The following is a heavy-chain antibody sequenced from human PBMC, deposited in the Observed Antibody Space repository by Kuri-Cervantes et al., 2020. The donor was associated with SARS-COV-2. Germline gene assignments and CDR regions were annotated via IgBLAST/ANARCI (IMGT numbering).Heavy chain of an antibody. Sequence: GGSLRLSCAASGFTFSSYEMNWVRQAPGKGLEWVSAISGSGGSTYYADSVKGRFTISRDNSKNTLYLQMNSLRAEDTAVYYCARRSGSSVHEDAFDIWGQGTMVTVSS. CDR2: ISGSGGST. V-gene: IGHV3-23*01. D-gene: IGHD2-15*01. CDR1: GFTFSSYE. CDR3: ARRSGSSVHEDAFDI. J-gene: IGHJ3*02.